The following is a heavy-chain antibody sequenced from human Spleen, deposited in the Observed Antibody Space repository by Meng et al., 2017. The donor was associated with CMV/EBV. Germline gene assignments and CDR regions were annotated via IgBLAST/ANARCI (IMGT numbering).Heavy chain of an antibody. Sequence: ASVKVSCKASGYTFTGYYMHWLRQAPGQGLEWMGWINPNSGDTNYAQNFQGRVTMTRDTSISTAYMELSRLRSDDTAVYYCARGEVGQPTRIWGQGTLVTVSS. CDR1: GYTFTGYY. J-gene: IGHJ4*02. V-gene: IGHV1-2*02. D-gene: IGHD1-26*01. CDR2: INPNSGDT. CDR3: ARGEVGQPTRI.